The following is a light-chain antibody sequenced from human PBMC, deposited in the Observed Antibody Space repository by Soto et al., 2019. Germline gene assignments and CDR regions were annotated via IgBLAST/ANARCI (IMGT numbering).Light chain of an antibody. Sequence: QCALTQPPSVSGSPGQSVTISCTGTSSDVGSYNRVSWYQQPPGTAPKLMIYEVSNRPSGVPDRFSGSKSGNTASLTISGLQAEDEADYYCSSYTSSSTYVFGTGTKVTV. CDR2: EVS. V-gene: IGLV2-18*02. CDR1: SSDVGSYNR. J-gene: IGLJ1*01. CDR3: SSYTSSSTYV.